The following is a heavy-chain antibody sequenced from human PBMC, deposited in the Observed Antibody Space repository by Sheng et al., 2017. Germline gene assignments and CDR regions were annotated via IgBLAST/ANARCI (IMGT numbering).Heavy chain of an antibody. CDR2: IYYSGST. V-gene: IGHV4-30-4*07. J-gene: IGHJ4*02. Sequence: QVQLQESGPGLVKPSQTLSLTCAVSGGSISSGGYSWSWIRHPPGKGLEWIGYIYYSGSTSYNPSLKSRVSISIDTSKNQFSLNLKSVTAADTAVYYCVSPSPPKFWGQGTLVTVSS. CDR3: VSPSPPKF. CDR1: GGSISSGGYS.